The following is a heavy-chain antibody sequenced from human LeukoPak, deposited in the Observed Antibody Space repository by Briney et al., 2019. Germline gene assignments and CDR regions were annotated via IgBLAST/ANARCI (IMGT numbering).Heavy chain of an antibody. CDR3: ARSAAGTLYYYYYYMDV. Sequence: SGKVSCKASGYTFTSYGISWVRQAPGQGLEGRGWISAYNGNTNYAQKLQSRVTMTTDTSTSTAYMELRSLRSDDTAVYYCARSAAGTLYYYYYYMDVWGKGTTVTVSS. D-gene: IGHD6-13*01. J-gene: IGHJ6*03. CDR2: ISAYNGNT. CDR1: GYTFTSYG. V-gene: IGHV1-18*01.